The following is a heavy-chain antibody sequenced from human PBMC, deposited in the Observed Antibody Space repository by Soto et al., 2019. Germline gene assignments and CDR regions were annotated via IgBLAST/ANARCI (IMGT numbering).Heavy chain of an antibody. V-gene: IGHV4-39*01. D-gene: IGHD3-10*01. CDR1: GGSISSSSYY. J-gene: IGHJ4*02. Sequence: QLQLQESGPRLVKPSETLSLTCTVSGGSISSSSYYWGWIRQPPGKGLEWIGSIYYSGSTYYNPSLKSRVTMSVDTSKNQFPLKLSSVTAADTAVYYCATTYFFGSGSAYWGQGTLVTVSS. CDR2: IYYSGST. CDR3: ATTYFFGSGSAY.